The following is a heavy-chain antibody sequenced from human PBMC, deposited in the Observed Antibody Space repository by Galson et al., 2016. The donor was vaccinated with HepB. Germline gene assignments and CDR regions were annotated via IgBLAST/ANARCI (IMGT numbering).Heavy chain of an antibody. J-gene: IGHJ4*02. V-gene: IGHV3-23*01. CDR3: AKELRNYYVWGNLDH. Sequence: SLRLSCAASGFTFSSYGMSWVRQAPGKGLEWVSAINSGGTTFYADSVKGRFTISRDNSKNTLYLQMNSLRAEDTAVYYCAKELRNYYVWGNLDHWGQGTLVTVSS. CDR2: INSGGTT. CDR1: GFTFSSYG. D-gene: IGHD3-16*01.